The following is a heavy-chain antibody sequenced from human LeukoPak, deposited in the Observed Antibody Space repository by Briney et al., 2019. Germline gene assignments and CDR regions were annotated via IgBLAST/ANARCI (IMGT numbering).Heavy chain of an antibody. Sequence: GSLRLSCAASGFTFSSYTMSWVRQAPGKGLEWIGEINHSGSTNYNPSLKSRVTISVDTSKNQFSLKLSSVTAADTAVYYCARRMGGYFDYWGQGTLVTVSS. CDR1: GFTFSSYT. J-gene: IGHJ4*02. CDR2: INHSGST. D-gene: IGHD2-15*01. V-gene: IGHV4-34*01. CDR3: ARRMGGYFDY.